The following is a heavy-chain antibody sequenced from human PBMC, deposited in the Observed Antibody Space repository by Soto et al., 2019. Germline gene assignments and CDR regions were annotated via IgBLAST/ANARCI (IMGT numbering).Heavy chain of an antibody. D-gene: IGHD2-2*01. CDR3: ARDGDQLRGAFDI. CDR2: IWYDGSNK. J-gene: IGHJ3*02. V-gene: IGHV3-33*01. Sequence: PGGSLRLSCAASGFTFSSYGMHWVRQAPGKGLEWVAVIWYDGSNKYYADSVKGRFTISRDNSKNTLYLQMNSLRAEDTAVYYCARDGDQLRGAFDIWGQGTMVTVSS. CDR1: GFTFSSYG.